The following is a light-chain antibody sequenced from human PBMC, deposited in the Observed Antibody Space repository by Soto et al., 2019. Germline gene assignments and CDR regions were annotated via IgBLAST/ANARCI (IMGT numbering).Light chain of an antibody. J-gene: IGKJ3*01. CDR2: RAS. Sequence: DVQMAQSPSTLSASVGDRVTITCRASQSIGDWLAWFQQKPGKAPALLIYRASYLESGVPSRFSGSGSGTEFTLTISSLQPDDFSTYYCQHSSTYSGTFGPGTTVQIK. CDR3: QHSSTYSGT. CDR1: QSIGDW. V-gene: IGKV1-5*03.